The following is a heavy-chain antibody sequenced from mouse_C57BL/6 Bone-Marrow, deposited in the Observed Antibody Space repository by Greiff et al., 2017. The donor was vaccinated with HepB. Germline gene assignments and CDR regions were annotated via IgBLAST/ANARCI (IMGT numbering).Heavy chain of an antibody. J-gene: IGHJ1*03. D-gene: IGHD1-1*01. CDR1: GFTFSDFY. CDR2: SRNKANDYTT. Sequence: VESGGGLVQSGRSLRLSCATSGFTFSDFYMEWVRQAPGKGLEWIAASRNKANDYTTEYSASVKGRFIVSRDTSQSILYLQMNALRAEDTAMYYCARASTTVVTWYFDVWGTGTTVTVSS. CDR3: ARASTTVVTWYFDV. V-gene: IGHV7-1*01.